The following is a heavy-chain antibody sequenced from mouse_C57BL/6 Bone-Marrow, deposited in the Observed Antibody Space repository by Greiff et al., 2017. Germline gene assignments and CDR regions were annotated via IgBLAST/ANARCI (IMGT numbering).Heavy chain of an antibody. V-gene: IGHV14-4*01. D-gene: IGHD1-1*01. CDR1: GFNIKDDY. Sequence: EVQLQQSGAELVRPGASVKLSCTASGFNIKDDYMHWVKQRPEQGLEWIGWIDPENGDTEYASKFQGKATITADTSSNTAYLQLSSLTSEDTAVYYCTTRITTVDAMDYWGQGTSVTVSS. CDR2: IDPENGDT. J-gene: IGHJ4*01. CDR3: TTRITTVDAMDY.